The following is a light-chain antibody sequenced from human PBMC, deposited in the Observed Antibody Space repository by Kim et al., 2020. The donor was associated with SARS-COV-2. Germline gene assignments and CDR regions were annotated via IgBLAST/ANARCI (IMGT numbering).Light chain of an antibody. Sequence: DFQMTQSPSSLSASVGDRVTITCRTTQSISSHLNWYQQKPGRAPKLLISAASTLQGGVPSRFSGSGSETDFTLTISSLQPDDFATYFCQQSYITPFTFGPGTKVDIK. CDR1: QSISSH. CDR2: AAS. CDR3: QQSYITPFT. V-gene: IGKV1-39*01. J-gene: IGKJ3*01.